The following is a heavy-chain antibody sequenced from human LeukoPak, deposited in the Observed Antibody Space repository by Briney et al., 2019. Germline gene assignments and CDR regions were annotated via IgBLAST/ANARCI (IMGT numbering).Heavy chain of an antibody. J-gene: IGHJ3*01. CDR1: GVSIFNHY. CDR2: VFSSGST. V-gene: IGHV4-59*11. Sequence: SETLSLTCTVSGVSIFNHYWTWIRQPPGKGLEWIGYVFSSGSTTHNPPLKSRLTISVDTSKNQFSLKLSSVTAADTAVYFCARWPMTDLTFDVWGQGTMVTVSS. D-gene: IGHD2-21*02. CDR3: ARWPMTDLTFDV.